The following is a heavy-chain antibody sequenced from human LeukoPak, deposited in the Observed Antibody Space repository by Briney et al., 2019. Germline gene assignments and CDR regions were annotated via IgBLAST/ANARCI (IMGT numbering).Heavy chain of an antibody. CDR2: IYSGGST. V-gene: IGHV3-53*01. CDR1: GFTVSSNY. D-gene: IGHD3-22*01. J-gene: IGHJ6*02. Sequence: GGSLRLSCAASGFTVSSNYMSWVRQAPGKGLEWVSVIYSGGSTYYADSVKGRFTISRDNSKNTLYLQMNSLRAEDTAVYYCARDRGTYYYDSSGYPNYYYYGMDVWGQGTTVTVSS. CDR3: ARDRGTYYYDSSGYPNYYYYGMDV.